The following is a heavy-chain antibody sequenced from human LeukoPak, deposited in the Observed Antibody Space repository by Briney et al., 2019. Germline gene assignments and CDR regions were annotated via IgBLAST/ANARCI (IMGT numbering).Heavy chain of an antibody. Sequence: SQTLSLTCTVSGGSISSGDYYWSWIRQPPGKGLEWIGYIYYSGSTYYNPSLKSRVTLSVDTSKNQFSLKLSSVTAADTAVYYCASSYYYYYGMDVWGQGTTVTVSS. J-gene: IGHJ6*02. CDR2: IYYSGST. CDR1: GGSISSGDYY. CDR3: ASSYYYYYGMDV. V-gene: IGHV4-30-4*01.